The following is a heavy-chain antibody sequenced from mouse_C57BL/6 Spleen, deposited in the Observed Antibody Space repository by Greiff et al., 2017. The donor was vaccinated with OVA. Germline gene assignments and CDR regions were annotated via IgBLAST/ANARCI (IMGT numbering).Heavy chain of an antibody. CDR2: INPNNGGT. Sequence: VQLQQSGPELVKPGASVKISCKASGYTFTDYYMNWVKQSHGKSLEWIGDINPNNGGTSYNQKFKGKATLTVDKSSSTAYMELRSLTSEDSAVYYCARDYDYDGAYWGQGTLVTVSA. D-gene: IGHD2-4*01. J-gene: IGHJ3*01. CDR3: ARDYDYDGAY. V-gene: IGHV1-26*01. CDR1: GYTFTDYY.